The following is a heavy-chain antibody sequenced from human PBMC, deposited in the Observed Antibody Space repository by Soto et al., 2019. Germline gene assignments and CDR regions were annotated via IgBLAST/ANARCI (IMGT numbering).Heavy chain of an antibody. CDR1: GFTFSDFY. V-gene: IGHV3-11*01. D-gene: IGHD1-26*01. J-gene: IGHJ4*02. Sequence: GGSLRLSCAASGFTFSDFYMTWIRRAPGRGLECLSYISGRGGTIYYADSVKGRFTISRDNAKNSLDLQMDGLRADDTGVYYCARTTWELGVRFDYWGQGALVTVSS. CDR2: ISGRGGTI. CDR3: ARTTWELGVRFDY.